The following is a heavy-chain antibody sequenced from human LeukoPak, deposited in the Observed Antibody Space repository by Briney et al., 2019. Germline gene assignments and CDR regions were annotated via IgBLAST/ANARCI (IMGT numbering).Heavy chain of an antibody. Sequence: GGSLRLSCAASGFSFSSYSMNWVRQAPGKELEWVSSVSGGSDYIYYADSVKGRFTISRDNAINSLYLQMNSLRAEDTAVYYCASLGGGSGSSHNPLVDHWGQGTLVTVSS. CDR3: ASLGGGSGSSHNPLVDH. J-gene: IGHJ4*02. D-gene: IGHD3-10*01. CDR1: GFSFSSYS. V-gene: IGHV3-21*01. CDR2: VSGGSDYI.